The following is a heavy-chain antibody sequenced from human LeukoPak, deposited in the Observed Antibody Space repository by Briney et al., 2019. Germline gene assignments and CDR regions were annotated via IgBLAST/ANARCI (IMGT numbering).Heavy chain of an antibody. CDR3: ARFAWPSTNAYSSSRSNWFDP. J-gene: IGHJ5*02. CDR1: GYTLTSYG. CDR2: ISAYNGNT. Sequence: GASVTVSCKASGYTLTSYGISWVRQAPGQGLEWMGWISAYNGNTNYAQKLQGRVTMTTDTSTSTAYMELRSLRSDDTAVYYCARFAWPSTNAYSSSRSNWFDPWGQGTLVTVSS. V-gene: IGHV1-18*01. D-gene: IGHD6-13*01.